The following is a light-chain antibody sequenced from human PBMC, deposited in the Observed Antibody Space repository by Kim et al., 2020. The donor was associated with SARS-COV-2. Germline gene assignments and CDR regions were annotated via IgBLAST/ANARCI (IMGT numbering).Light chain of an antibody. CDR2: SAS. Sequence: DIQMTQSPSSVSASVGDRVTITCRASQDITTLLVWYQQKPGKAPNLLIYSASNLESGVPSRFSGSGSGTEFTLTISSLQPEDIATYYCQQSNRFPLTFGDGTKVDIK. CDR1: QDITTL. J-gene: IGKJ4*01. CDR3: QQSNRFPLT. V-gene: IGKV1-12*01.